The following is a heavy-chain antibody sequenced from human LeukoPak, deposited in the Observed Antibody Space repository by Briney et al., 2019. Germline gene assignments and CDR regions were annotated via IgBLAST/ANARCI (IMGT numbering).Heavy chain of an antibody. V-gene: IGHV3-7*01. CDR3: ARDLRSSGYYAFDY. CDR1: GLTFRSYW. D-gene: IGHD3-22*01. CDR2: IKEDGSEK. Sequence: GGSLRLSCAASGLTFRSYWMSWVRQAPGKGLEWVANIKEDGSEKYFVDSVKGRFTISRDNAKNSLYLQMNSLRAEDTAVYYCARDLRSSGYYAFDYWGQGTLVTVSS. J-gene: IGHJ4*02.